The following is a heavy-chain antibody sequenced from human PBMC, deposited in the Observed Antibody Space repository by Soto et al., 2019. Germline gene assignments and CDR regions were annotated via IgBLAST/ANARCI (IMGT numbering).Heavy chain of an antibody. CDR2: IYNIGST. D-gene: IGHD6-19*01. V-gene: IGHV4-59*08. Sequence: SETLSLTCTVSGGSISRYYWSWIRQPPGKGLEWIGYIYNIGSTNYNPSLRSRVTMSIDTSQEQFSLKLSSVTATDTAVYYCARHVNLPLAGTRFASRGRGTLVTVSS. CDR3: ARHVNLPLAGTRFAS. CDR1: GGSISRYY. J-gene: IGHJ4*02.